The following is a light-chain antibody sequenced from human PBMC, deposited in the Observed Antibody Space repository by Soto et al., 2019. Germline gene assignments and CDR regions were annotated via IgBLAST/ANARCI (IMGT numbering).Light chain of an antibody. Sequence: ESVLTQSPGTLSLSPGKRATLFCRASQSVSSSYLAWYQQKPGQAPRLLIFGASSRATDIPGRFSGSGSGTAFTLTISRLEPEDFAVYCCQQYGSAPRTFGQGTKVEIK. V-gene: IGKV3-20*01. J-gene: IGKJ1*01. CDR1: QSVSSSY. CDR2: GAS. CDR3: QQYGSAPRT.